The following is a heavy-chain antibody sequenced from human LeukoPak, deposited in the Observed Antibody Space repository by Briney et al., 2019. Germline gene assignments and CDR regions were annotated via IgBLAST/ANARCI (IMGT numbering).Heavy chain of an antibody. V-gene: IGHV2-5*02. CDR1: GFSLSTSGVG. Sequence: SGPTLVKPTQTLTLTCTFSGFSLSTSGVGVGWIRQPPGKALEWLALIYWDDDKRYSPSLKSRLTITKDTSKNQVVLTMTNMDPVDTATYFCAHGSELLVGRYYFDHWGQGTLVTVSS. CDR3: AHGSELLVGRYYFDH. D-gene: IGHD1-26*01. CDR2: IYWDDDK. J-gene: IGHJ4*02.